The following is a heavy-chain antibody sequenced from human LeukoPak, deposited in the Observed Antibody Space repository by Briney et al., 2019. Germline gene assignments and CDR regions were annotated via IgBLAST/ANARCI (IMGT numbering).Heavy chain of an antibody. CDR2: ISSSSSYI. Sequence: PGGSLRLSCAASGFTFSSYSMNWVRQAPGKGLEWVSSISSSSSYIYYADSVKGRFTISRDNSKNTLYLQMNSLRAEDTAVYYCARNLPSLSGESLLFPYYYYYMDVWGKGTTVTISS. V-gene: IGHV3-21*04. J-gene: IGHJ6*03. D-gene: IGHD3-10*01. CDR3: ARNLPSLSGESLLFPYYYYYMDV. CDR1: GFTFSSYS.